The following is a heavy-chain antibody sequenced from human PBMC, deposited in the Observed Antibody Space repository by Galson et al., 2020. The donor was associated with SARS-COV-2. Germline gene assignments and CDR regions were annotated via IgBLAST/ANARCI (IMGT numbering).Heavy chain of an antibody. D-gene: IGHD3-9*01. CDR2: INHDGSRT. J-gene: IGHJ4*02. V-gene: IGHV3-74*01. CDR1: GFTFSGYW. CDR3: ARAGPDWRVDY. Sequence: GGSLRLSCAASGFTFSGYWMHWVRRAPGKGLVWVSLINHDGSRTNYADSVKGRFTISRDNAKNTLYLQMNSLRVEDTAVYYCARAGPDWRVDYWGQGTLVTVSS.